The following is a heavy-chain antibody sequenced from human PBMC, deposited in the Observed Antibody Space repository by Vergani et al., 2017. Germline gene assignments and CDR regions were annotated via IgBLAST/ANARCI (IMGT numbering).Heavy chain of an antibody. D-gene: IGHD3-10*01. CDR2: ISGSGGST. V-gene: IGHV3-23*01. Sequence: EVQLLESGGGLVQPGGSLRLSCAASGFTFSSYAMSWVRQAPGKGLEWVSAISGSGGSTYYADSVKGRFTISRDNSKNTLYLQMNSLRAEDTAVYYCAKGKAFGGPYYYGSGSYESAGCFDYWGQGTLVTVSS. J-gene: IGHJ4*02. CDR3: AKGKAFGGPYYYGSGSYESAGCFDY. CDR1: GFTFSSYA.